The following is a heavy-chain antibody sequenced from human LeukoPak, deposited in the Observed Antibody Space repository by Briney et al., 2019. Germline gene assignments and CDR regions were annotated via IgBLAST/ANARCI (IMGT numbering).Heavy chain of an antibody. J-gene: IGHJ4*02. CDR1: GFTFSSYA. D-gene: IGHD3-10*01. V-gene: IGHV3-30-3*01. CDR2: ISYDGSNK. Sequence: GGSLRLSCAASGFTFSSYAMHWVRQAPGKGLEWVAVISYDGSNKYYADSVKGRFTISRDNSKNTLYLQMNSLRAEDTAVYYCARDPDGVRGYFDYWGQGTLVTVSS. CDR3: ARDPDGVRGYFDY.